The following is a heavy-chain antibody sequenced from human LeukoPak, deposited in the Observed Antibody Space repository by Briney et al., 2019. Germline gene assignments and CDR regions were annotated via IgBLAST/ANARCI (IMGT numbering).Heavy chain of an antibody. CDR1: GFNFSGSR. D-gene: IGHD2-21*01. CDR3: VRGDWYFES. Sequence: GGSLRLSCVTSGFNFSGSRMTWVRQAPGKGLQWVANVNRDGTEKHFLDSVEGRFTISRDNAQTSLYLQMRSLRPQNTAVYFCVRGDWYFESWGQGTLVTVSS. CDR2: VNRDGTEK. J-gene: IGHJ4*02. V-gene: IGHV3-7*04.